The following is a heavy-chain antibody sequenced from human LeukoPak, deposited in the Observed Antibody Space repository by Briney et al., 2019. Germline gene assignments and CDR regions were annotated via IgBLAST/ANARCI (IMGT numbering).Heavy chain of an antibody. V-gene: IGHV4-59*01. CDR1: GGSISSYY. Sequence: SETLSLTCTVSGGSISSYYWSWIRQPPGKGLEWIGYIHYSGSTNYNPSLKSRVTISVDTSKNQFSLKLSSVTAADTAVYYCARTTEGGYTYGYFYYYYMDAWGKGTTVTISS. D-gene: IGHD5-18*01. CDR2: IHYSGST. CDR3: ARTTEGGYTYGYFYYYYMDA. J-gene: IGHJ6*03.